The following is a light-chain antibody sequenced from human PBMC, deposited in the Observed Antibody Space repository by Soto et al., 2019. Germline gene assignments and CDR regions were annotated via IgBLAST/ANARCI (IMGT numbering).Light chain of an antibody. CDR2: GAS. V-gene: IGKV3-20*01. Sequence: EIVLTQSPGTLSLSPGERATLSCRASQNIGRSFLAWYQQKRGQPPRLLIYGASSRATDIPDRFRGSGSGTDFTLTINSLQPQYFAVTYCQQYDLSSKTFGQGTRLEIK. CDR1: QNIGRSF. J-gene: IGKJ2*01. CDR3: QQYDLSSKT.